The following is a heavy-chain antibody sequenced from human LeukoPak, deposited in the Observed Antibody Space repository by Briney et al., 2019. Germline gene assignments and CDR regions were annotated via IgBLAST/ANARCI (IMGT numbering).Heavy chain of an antibody. CDR3: ARGRGQWLLYVPYYFDY. Sequence: SETLSLTCAVYGGSFSGYYWSWIRQPPGKGLERIGEINHSGSTNYNPSLKSRVTISVDTSKNQFSLKLSSVTAADTAVYYCARGRGQWLLYVPYYFDYWGQGTLVTVSS. CDR2: INHSGST. CDR1: GGSFSGYY. D-gene: IGHD3-3*01. J-gene: IGHJ4*02. V-gene: IGHV4-34*01.